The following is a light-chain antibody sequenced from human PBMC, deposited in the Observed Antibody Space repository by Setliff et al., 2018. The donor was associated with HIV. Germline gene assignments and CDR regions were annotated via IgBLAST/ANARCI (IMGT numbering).Light chain of an antibody. V-gene: IGLV2-14*01. Sequence: QSALAPPASVSGSPGQSITISCTGTSSDVGGYNYVSWYQQHPGKAPKLIIYEVRNRPSGVSNRFSGSKSGNTASLTISGLRAEDEGDYYCSSDAITNTLPFGTGTKVTVL. CDR3: SSDAITNTLP. CDR2: EVR. CDR1: SSDVGGYNY. J-gene: IGLJ1*01.